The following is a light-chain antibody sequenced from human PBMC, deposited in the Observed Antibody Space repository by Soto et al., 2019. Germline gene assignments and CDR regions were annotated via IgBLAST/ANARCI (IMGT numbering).Light chain of an antibody. J-gene: IGLJ2*01. CDR2: QDN. V-gene: IGLV3-1*01. CDR3: QAWDSGIGV. Sequence: SYELTQPPSVSVSPGQTASITCSGDKLEDKYACWYQQKPGQSPVLVVYQDNKRPSGIPERFSGSNSGNTATLTISGTQAMDEADYYCQAWDSGIGVFGGGTKLTVL. CDR1: KLEDKY.